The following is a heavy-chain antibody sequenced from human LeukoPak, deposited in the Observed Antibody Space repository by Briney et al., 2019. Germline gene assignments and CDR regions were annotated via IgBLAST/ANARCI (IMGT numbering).Heavy chain of an antibody. Sequence: ASVTVSCKASGYTFTSYAMHWVRQAPGQRLEWMGWINAGNGNTKYSQKFQGRVTITRDTSASTAYMELSSLRSEDTAVYYCARDVDGSGVFDYWGQGTLVTVSS. CDR3: ARDVDGSGVFDY. CDR1: GYTFTSYA. CDR2: INAGNGNT. D-gene: IGHD3-10*01. V-gene: IGHV1-3*01. J-gene: IGHJ4*02.